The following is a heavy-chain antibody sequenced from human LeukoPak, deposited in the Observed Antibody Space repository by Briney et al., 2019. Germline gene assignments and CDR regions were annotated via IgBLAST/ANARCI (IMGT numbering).Heavy chain of an antibody. Sequence: SETLSLTCTVSGGSITNYYWSWIRQPPGSGLEWIGYVYDTGTTSYSPSLKSRVTVSVDTSKNQFSLKLSSVTAADTAVYYCARGRIWYDSSALGNWGQGTLVVVSS. CDR1: GGSITNYY. CDR3: ARGRIWYDSSALGN. D-gene: IGHD3-22*01. V-gene: IGHV4-59*01. CDR2: VYDTGTT. J-gene: IGHJ4*02.